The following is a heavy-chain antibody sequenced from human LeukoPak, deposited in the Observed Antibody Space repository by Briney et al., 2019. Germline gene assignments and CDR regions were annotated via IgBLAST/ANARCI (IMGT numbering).Heavy chain of an antibody. CDR2: MSGSGGST. J-gene: IGHJ6*02. CDR1: GFTFNSYA. CDR3: ARVRYGELDV. D-gene: IGHD4-17*01. Sequence: PGGSLRLSCAASGFTFNSYAMSWVRQAPGKGLEWVSSMSGSGGSTYYADSVKGRFTISRDDSKNTLYLQMNSLRAEDTAVYYCARVRYGELDVWGQGTTVTVSS. V-gene: IGHV3-23*01.